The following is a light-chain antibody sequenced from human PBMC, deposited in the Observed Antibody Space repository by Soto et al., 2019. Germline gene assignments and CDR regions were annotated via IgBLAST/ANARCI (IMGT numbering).Light chain of an antibody. V-gene: IGKV3-20*01. CDR3: QQLGASPYT. J-gene: IGKJ2*01. Sequence: EAVLTQSPATLSLSPGERATLSCRASRSVSSTYVAWYQHKPGQAPRLLIFGASNRATGIPDRFSGSGSGTDFTLTISRLEPEDFAVYYCQQLGASPYTFGPGTKLEIE. CDR2: GAS. CDR1: RSVSSTY.